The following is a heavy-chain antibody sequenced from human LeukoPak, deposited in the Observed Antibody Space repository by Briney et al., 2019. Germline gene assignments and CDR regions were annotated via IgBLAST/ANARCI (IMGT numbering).Heavy chain of an antibody. V-gene: IGHV1-69*01. CDR1: GGTFSSYA. J-gene: IGHJ3*02. CDR3: ARARSGYGYGWDAFDI. Sequence: GSSVKVSCKASGGTFSSYAISWVRQAPGQGLEWMGGIIPIFGTANYAQKFQGRVTITADESTSTAYMELSSLRSEDTAVYYCARARSGYGYGWDAFDIWGQGTMVTVSS. D-gene: IGHD5-18*01. CDR2: IIPIFGTA.